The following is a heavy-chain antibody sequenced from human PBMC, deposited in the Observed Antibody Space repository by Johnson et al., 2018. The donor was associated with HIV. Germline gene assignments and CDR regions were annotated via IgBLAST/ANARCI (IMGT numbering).Heavy chain of an antibody. J-gene: IGHJ6*02. CDR1: GFTFDDYG. V-gene: IGHV3-20*01. Sequence: VQLVESGGGVVQPGRSLRLSCAASGFTFDDYGMSWVRQAPGKWLEWVSGINWNGGSTGYADSVKGRFTISRDNSKNTLYLQMNSLRAEDTAVYHCAREGAWEVRPGALDSWGQGTTVTVSS. D-gene: IGHD1-26*01. CDR3: AREGAWEVRPGALDS. CDR2: INWNGGST.